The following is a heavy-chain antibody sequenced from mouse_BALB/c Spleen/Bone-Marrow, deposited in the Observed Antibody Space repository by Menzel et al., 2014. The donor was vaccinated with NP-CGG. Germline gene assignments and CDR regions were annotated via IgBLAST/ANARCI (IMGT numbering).Heavy chain of an antibody. CDR1: GFSLTSYG. D-gene: IGHD2-1*01. V-gene: IGHV2-3*01. CDR3: AATRKYGNPFAY. CDR2: IWCDGST. J-gene: IGHJ3*01. Sequence: QVQLQQSGPGLVAPSQSLSITCTVSGFSLTSYGVSWVRQPPGKGLKWLGVIWCDGSTNYHSALISRLSISKDNSKSQVFLRLNSRQTDDTATYYCAATRKYGNPFAYWGQGTLVTVSA.